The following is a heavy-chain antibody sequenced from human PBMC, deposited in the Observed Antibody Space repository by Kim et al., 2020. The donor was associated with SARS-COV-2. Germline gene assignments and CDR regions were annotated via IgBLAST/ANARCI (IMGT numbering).Heavy chain of an antibody. Sequence: SEKVQGRVIITRDTSASTVYMELSSLRSEDTALYYCARDYSRSLTLDLWGQGTLVTVSS. V-gene: IGHV1-3*01. CDR3: ARDYSRSLTLDL. J-gene: IGHJ5*02. D-gene: IGHD1-26*01.